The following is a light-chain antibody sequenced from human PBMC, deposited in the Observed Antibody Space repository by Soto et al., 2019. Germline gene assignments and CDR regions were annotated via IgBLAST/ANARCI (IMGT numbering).Light chain of an antibody. CDR1: SSDVGGYNY. J-gene: IGLJ1*01. Sequence: QSVLTQPASVSLSPGQSITISCTGTSSDVGGYNYVSWYQQHPGKAPKLMIYEVNNRPSGVSNRFSGSKSGNTASLTISGLQAEDEADYYCNSYTSSTTYVFGTGTKVTVL. CDR3: NSYTSSTTYV. CDR2: EVN. V-gene: IGLV2-14*01.